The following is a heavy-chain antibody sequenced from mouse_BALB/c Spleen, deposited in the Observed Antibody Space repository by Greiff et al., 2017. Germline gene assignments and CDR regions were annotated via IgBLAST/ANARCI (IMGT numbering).Heavy chain of an antibody. D-gene: IGHD3-1*01. J-gene: IGHJ3*01. Sequence: EVKLQESGPGLVKPSQSLSLTCTVTGYSITSDYAWNWIRQFPGNKLEWMGYISYSGSTSYNPSLKSRISITRDTSKNQFFLQLNSVTTEDTATYYCARGAARATGFAYWGQGTLVTVSA. CDR3: ARGAARATGFAY. V-gene: IGHV3-2*02. CDR1: GYSITSDYA. CDR2: ISYSGST.